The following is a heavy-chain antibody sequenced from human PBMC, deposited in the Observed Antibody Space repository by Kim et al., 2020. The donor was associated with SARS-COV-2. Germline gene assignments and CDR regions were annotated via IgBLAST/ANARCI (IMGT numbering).Heavy chain of an antibody. CDR3: ARDIAVADDSSDFDY. D-gene: IGHD6-19*01. CDR1: GFTFSSYG. J-gene: IGHJ4*02. V-gene: IGHV3-33*01. CDR2: IWYDGSNK. Sequence: GGSLRLSCAASGFTFSSYGMHWVRQAPGKGLEWVAVIWYDGSNKYYADSVKGRFTISRDNSKNTLYLQMNSLRAEDTAVYYCARDIAVADDSSDFDYWGQGTLVTVSS.